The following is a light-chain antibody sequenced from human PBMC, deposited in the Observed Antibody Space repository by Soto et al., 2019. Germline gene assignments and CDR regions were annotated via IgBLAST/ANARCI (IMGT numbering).Light chain of an antibody. J-gene: IGKJ2*01. Sequence: EIVMTQSPDTLSVSPEERATLSCRASQRISSNLAWYQQKPGQAPRLLIYGASTRATGVPARFSGSGSETDFTLTISNLQSEDCAVYYCQHYNNWPPYTFGQGTKVDIK. V-gene: IGKV3D-15*01. CDR1: QRISSN. CDR3: QHYNNWPPYT. CDR2: GAS.